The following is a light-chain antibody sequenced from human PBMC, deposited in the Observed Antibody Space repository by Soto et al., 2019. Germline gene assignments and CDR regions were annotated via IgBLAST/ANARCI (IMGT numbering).Light chain of an antibody. CDR1: SSDVGAYDY. Sequence: QSALTQPASVSGSPGQSITISCTGTSSDVGAYDYVFWYQQHPGKAPKLMIYEVNKRPSGVSNRFSGSKSGNTASLTISGLQADDEADYHCSSYTSSSSLVIFGGGTKLTVL. CDR2: EVN. J-gene: IGLJ2*01. V-gene: IGLV2-14*01. CDR3: SSYTSSSSLVI.